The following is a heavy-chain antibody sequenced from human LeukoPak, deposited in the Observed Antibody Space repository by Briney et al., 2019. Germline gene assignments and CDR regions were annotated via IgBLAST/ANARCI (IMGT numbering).Heavy chain of an antibody. CDR2: ISSSGSTI. V-gene: IGHV3-48*03. J-gene: IGHJ4*02. CDR3: ARALVVVAALDY. Sequence: GGSLRLSCAASGFTFSSYEMNWVRQAPGKGLEWVSYISSSGSTIYYADSVKGRFTTSRDNAKNSLYLQMNSLRAEDTAVYYCARALVVVAALDYWGQGTLVTVSS. CDR1: GFTFSSYE. D-gene: IGHD2-15*01.